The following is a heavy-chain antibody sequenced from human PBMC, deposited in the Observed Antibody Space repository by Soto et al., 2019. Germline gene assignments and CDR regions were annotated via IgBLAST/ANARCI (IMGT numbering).Heavy chain of an antibody. CDR3: GRLSARRRCDY. CDR2: ISAYNGNT. D-gene: IGHD6-6*01. CDR1: GYTFTSYG. J-gene: IGHJ4*02. V-gene: IGHV1-18*01. Sequence: QVQLVQSGAEVKKPGASVKVSCKASGYTFTSYGISWVRQAPGQVLEWMGWISAYNGNTNYEQKLQGRVTMTTDTATSTAYRDLRSLRSDDTAVYEGGRLSARRRCDYWRQGTPVVLSS.